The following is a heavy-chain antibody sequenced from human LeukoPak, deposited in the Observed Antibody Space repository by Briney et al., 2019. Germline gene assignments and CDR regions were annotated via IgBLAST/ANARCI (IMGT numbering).Heavy chain of an antibody. CDR3: ARAKYSGSYCPNWFDP. D-gene: IGHD1-26*01. CDR2: IYYSGST. V-gene: IGHV4-59*01. Sequence: PSETLSLTYTVSGGSISSYYWSWIRQPPQKGLEWIGYIYYSGSTNYNPSLKSRVTISVDTSKNQFSLKLSSVTAADTAVYYCARAKYSGSYCPNWFDPWGQGTLVTVSS. CDR1: GGSISSYY. J-gene: IGHJ5*02.